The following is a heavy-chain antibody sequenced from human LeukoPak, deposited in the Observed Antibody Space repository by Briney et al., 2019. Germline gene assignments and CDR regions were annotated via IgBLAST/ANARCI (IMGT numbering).Heavy chain of an antibody. V-gene: IGHV3-64*04. Sequence: PGGSLRLSCSASGFTFSSYAMHWVRQAPGKGLEYVSAISSNGGSTYYTDSVKGRFTISRDNSKNTLYLQMNSLRAADTAVYYCAKVTYDYVWGSYENWGQGSLVTVSS. CDR3: AKVTYDYVWGSYEN. CDR1: GFTFSSYA. CDR2: ISSNGGST. D-gene: IGHD3-16*01. J-gene: IGHJ4*02.